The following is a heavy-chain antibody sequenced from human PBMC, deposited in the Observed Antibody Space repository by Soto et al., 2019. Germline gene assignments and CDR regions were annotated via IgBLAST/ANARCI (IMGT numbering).Heavy chain of an antibody. CDR3: ARDRRWTGFDC. V-gene: IGHV3-7*03. CDR2: IKQDGSEK. CDR1: GFTFSSYW. Sequence: EVQLVESGGGLVQPWGALRLSCAASGFTFSSYWMSWVRQAPGKGLEWVANIKQDGSEKYYVDSVKGRFTISRDNAKNALYMKMNSLRDEDTAVYYCARDRRWTGFDCWVQGTLVTVSS. J-gene: IGHJ4*02.